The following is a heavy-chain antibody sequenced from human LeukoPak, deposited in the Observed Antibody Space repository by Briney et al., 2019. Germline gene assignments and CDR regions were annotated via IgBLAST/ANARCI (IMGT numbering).Heavy chain of an antibody. V-gene: IGHV5-51*01. D-gene: IGHD3-22*01. CDR3: ARRRGWDFDSSGYDFDY. Sequence: GESLKISCKGSGYSFTGKWIAWVRQMPGKGLEWMGIIYPGDSDTKYSPSFQGRITISADKSINTAYLQWSSLKDSVTAIYYCARRRGWDFDSSGYDFDYWGQGTLVTVSS. J-gene: IGHJ4*02. CDR1: GYSFTGKW. CDR2: IYPGDSDT.